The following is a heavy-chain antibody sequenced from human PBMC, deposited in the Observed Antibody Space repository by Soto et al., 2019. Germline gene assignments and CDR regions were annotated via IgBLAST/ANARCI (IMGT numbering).Heavy chain of an antibody. CDR3: ARARSVAVAGTEAFDI. J-gene: IGHJ3*02. V-gene: IGHV1-69*02. CDR2: IIPILGIA. D-gene: IGHD6-19*01. CDR1: GGTFSSYT. Sequence: ASVKVSCKASGGTFSSYTISWVRQAPGQGLEWMGRIIPILGIANYAQKFQGRVTITADKSTSTAYMELSSLRSEDTAVYYCARARSVAVAGTEAFDIWGQGTMVTVSS.